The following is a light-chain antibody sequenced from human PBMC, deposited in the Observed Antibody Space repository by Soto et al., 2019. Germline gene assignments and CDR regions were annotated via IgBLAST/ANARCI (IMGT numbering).Light chain of an antibody. Sequence: DIQMTQSPSSLSASVGDRVTITCRASQSISNYLNWYQQKPGKAPKLLMFAASSLQSGVPSRFSGRGSGTDVTLTISSLQPEDFATYYCQQSCSTPRTFGQGTKVEIK. V-gene: IGKV1-39*01. J-gene: IGKJ1*01. CDR3: QQSCSTPRT. CDR2: AAS. CDR1: QSISNY.